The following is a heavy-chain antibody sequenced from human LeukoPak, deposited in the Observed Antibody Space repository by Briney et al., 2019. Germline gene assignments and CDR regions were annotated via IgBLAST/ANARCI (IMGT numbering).Heavy chain of an antibody. V-gene: IGHV1-2*02. J-gene: IGHJ4*02. Sequence: ASVKVSCKASGYTFTGYYMHWVRQAPGQGLEWMGWINPNSGGTNYAQKLQGRVTMTTDTSTSTACMELRSLRSDDQAVYYCAREATYYYDSSGYTISSEYYFDYWGQGTLVTVSS. CDR1: GYTFTGYY. D-gene: IGHD3-22*01. CDR2: INPNSGGT. CDR3: AREATYYYDSSGYTISSEYYFDY.